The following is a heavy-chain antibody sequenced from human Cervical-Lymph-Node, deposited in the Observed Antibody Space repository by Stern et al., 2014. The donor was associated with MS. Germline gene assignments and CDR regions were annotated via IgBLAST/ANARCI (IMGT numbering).Heavy chain of an antibody. CDR2: IFSTDEK. D-gene: IGHD1-26*01. J-gene: IGHJ5*02. Sequence: QITLKESGPVLVKPTETLTLTCSVSGLSLSNPRMGVSWIRQPPGKALEWLAHIFSTDEKSYSTSLESRLTISRGTSKSQVVITMTNMDPVDTATYYCARSYSGTYLDWFDPWGQGTLVTVSS. CDR1: GLSLSNPRMG. V-gene: IGHV2-26*01. CDR3: ARSYSGTYLDWFDP.